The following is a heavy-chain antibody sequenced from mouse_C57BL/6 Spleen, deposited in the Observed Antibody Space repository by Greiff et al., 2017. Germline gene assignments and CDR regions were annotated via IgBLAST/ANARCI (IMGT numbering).Heavy chain of an antibody. Sequence: EVQLQQSGPELVKPGASVKISCKASGYSFTDYNMNWVKQSNGKSLEWIGVINPNHGTTSYNKKFKGKATVTVDQSSITAYMQLNSLTSEDSAVYYWARKDYYYGSSYHLYFDVWGTGTTVTVSS. V-gene: IGHV1-39*01. D-gene: IGHD1-1*01. CDR3: ARKDYYYGSSYHLYFDV. CDR2: INPNHGTT. CDR1: GYSFTDYN. J-gene: IGHJ1*03.